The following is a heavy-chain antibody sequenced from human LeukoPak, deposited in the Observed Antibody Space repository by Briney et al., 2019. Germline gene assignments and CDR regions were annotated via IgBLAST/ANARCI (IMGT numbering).Heavy chain of an antibody. V-gene: IGHV3-48*03. CDR2: ISSSGSDI. Sequence: GGSLRLSCAASGFTFSSYEMNWVRQAPGKGLEWVSYISSSGSDIYYADSVKGRFTISRDNAKNSLYLQMNSLRAEDTAVYYCARGDIGELFDWGRGTLVTVSS. J-gene: IGHJ4*02. D-gene: IGHD3-10*01. CDR1: GFTFSSYE. CDR3: ARGDIGELFD.